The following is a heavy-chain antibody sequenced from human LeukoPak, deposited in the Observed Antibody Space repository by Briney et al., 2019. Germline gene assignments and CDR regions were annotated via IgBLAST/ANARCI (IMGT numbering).Heavy chain of an antibody. J-gene: IGHJ4*02. Sequence: GASVKVSCKASGGTFSSYAISWVRQAPGQGLEWMGRIIPILGIANYAQKFQGRVTITADKSTSTAYMELSSLRSENTAVYYCARADSSGFWGQGTLVTVSS. V-gene: IGHV1-69*04. CDR2: IIPILGIA. CDR3: ARADSSGF. CDR1: GGTFSSYA. D-gene: IGHD3-22*01.